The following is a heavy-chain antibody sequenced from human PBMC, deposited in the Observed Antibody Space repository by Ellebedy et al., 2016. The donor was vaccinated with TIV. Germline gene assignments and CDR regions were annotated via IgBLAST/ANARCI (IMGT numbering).Heavy chain of an antibody. CDR1: GFSLSTSGVA. Sequence: SGPTLVKPTQTLTLTCSLSGFSLSTSGVAVAWIRQPPGKALEWLGLLYSNDDTRYSTSLKSRVTITRDTAKNQVILTMTNMDPVDTGTYYCARKRYGDVDYWGQGTLVTVSS. CDR2: LYSNDDT. D-gene: IGHD4-17*01. J-gene: IGHJ4*02. CDR3: ARKRYGDVDY. V-gene: IGHV2-5*01.